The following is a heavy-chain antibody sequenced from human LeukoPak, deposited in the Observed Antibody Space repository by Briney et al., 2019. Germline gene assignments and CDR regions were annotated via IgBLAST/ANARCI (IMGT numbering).Heavy chain of an antibody. J-gene: IGHJ4*02. CDR2: ISGSGGST. CDR1: GFTFSSYA. Sequence: GGSLRLSCAASGFTFSSYAMSWVRQAPGKGLEWVSAISGSGGSTYYADSVKGRFTISRDNSNNTLYLQMNSLRAEDTAVYYCAKKLLLFGEFSYWGQGTLVTVSS. V-gene: IGHV3-23*01. CDR3: AKKLLLFGEFSY. D-gene: IGHD3-10*01.